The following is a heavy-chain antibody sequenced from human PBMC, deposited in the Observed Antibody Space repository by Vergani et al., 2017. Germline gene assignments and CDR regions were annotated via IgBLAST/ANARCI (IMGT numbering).Heavy chain of an antibody. J-gene: IGHJ5*02. V-gene: IGHV1-8*01. D-gene: IGHD3-9*01. Sequence: QVQLVQSGAEVKKPGASVKVSCTASGSTFTSYDINWVRQATGQGLEWMGWMNPNSGNTGYAQKFPGRVTMTRNTSISTAYMELSSLRSEGTAVYYCARGIRISAYNWFDPWGQGSLVTVSS. CDR3: ARGIRISAYNWFDP. CDR2: MNPNSGNT. CDR1: GSTFTSYD.